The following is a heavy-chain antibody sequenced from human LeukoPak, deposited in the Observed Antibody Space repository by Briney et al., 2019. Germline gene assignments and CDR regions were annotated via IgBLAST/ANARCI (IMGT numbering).Heavy chain of an antibody. J-gene: IGHJ4*02. CDR1: GFTFSSYS. D-gene: IGHD5-24*01. CDR3: ARGGSETIEMATIGFIYYY. Sequence: GGSLRLSCAASGFTFSSYSMNWVRQAPGKGLEWVSSISSSSSYIYYADSVKGRFTISRDNAKNSLYLQMNSLRAEDTAVYYCARGGSETIEMATIGFIYYYWGQGTLVTVSS. V-gene: IGHV3-21*01. CDR2: ISSSSSYI.